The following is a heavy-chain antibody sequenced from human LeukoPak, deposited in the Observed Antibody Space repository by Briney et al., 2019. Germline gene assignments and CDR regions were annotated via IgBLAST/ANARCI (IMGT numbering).Heavy chain of an antibody. Sequence: SETLSLTCTVSGGYISTSNYYWGWIRQSPGKGLKWIGNIYYSGSTYYNPSLKSRVSLSIDTSMNQFSLKVNSLTVADTAVYYCAGVFYYDASRPPFWGQGTLVAVSS. CDR1: GGYISTSNYY. J-gene: IGHJ4*02. D-gene: IGHD3-16*01. CDR3: AGVFYYDASRPPF. V-gene: IGHV4-39*01. CDR2: IYYSGST.